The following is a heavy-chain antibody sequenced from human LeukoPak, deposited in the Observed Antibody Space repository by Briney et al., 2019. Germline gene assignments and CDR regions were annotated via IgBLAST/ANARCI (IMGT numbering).Heavy chain of an antibody. CDR1: GFTFSSYG. CDR3: ARAYYDFWSGYYTGISGPVPYGMDV. V-gene: IGHV3-33*08. Sequence: GGSLRLSCAASGFTFSSYGMHWVRQAPGKGLEWVAVIWYDGSNKYYADSVKGRFTISRDNSKNTLYLQMNSLRAEDTAVYYCARAYYDFWSGYYTGISGPVPYGMDVWGQGTTVTVSS. J-gene: IGHJ6*02. CDR2: IWYDGSNK. D-gene: IGHD3-3*01.